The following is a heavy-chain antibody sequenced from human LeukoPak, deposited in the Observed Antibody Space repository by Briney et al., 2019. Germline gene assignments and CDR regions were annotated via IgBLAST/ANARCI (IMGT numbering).Heavy chain of an antibody. D-gene: IGHD2-2*01. CDR2: ISSSSGYI. J-gene: IGHJ4*02. CDR3: ARDGLYCSSTSCYFDF. Sequence: PGGSLRLSCAASGFTFSSYSMNWVRQAPGKGLEWVSVISSSSGYIYYADSVKGRFTISRDNAKNSLYLQMNSLRAEDTAVYYCARDGLYCSSTSCYFDFWGQGTLVTVSS. CDR1: GFTFSSYS. V-gene: IGHV3-21*01.